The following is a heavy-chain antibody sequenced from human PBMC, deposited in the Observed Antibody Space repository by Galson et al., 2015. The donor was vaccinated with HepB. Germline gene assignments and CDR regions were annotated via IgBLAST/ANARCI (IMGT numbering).Heavy chain of an antibody. J-gene: IGHJ2*01. V-gene: IGHV1-69*13. CDR3: AKIAVFGLNHHWYFDL. Sequence: SVKVSCKASGVTFSSYAISWVRQAPGQGLEWMGTVIPIFDTTNYAQKFQGRVTITADESTSTAYMELSSLRSEDTAVYYCAKIAVFGLNHHWYFDLWGRGSLVTVSS. D-gene: IGHD6-19*01. CDR1: GVTFSSYA. CDR2: VIPIFDTT.